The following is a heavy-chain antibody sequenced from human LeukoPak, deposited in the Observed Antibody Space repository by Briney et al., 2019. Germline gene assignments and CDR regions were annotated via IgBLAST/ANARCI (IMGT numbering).Heavy chain of an antibody. CDR2: ISSSSSDI. J-gene: IGHJ4*02. CDR3: ATDHYFASGSFYGGQDH. V-gene: IGHV3-21*01. CDR1: GFSFSTYG. D-gene: IGHD3-10*01. Sequence: PGGTLRLSCAASGFSFSTYGMNWVRQAPGKGLEWVSCISSSSSDIFYADSVKGRFTISRDNARNTLYLQLNSLRDEDTAVYYCATDHYFASGSFYGGQDHWGQGTLVTVSS.